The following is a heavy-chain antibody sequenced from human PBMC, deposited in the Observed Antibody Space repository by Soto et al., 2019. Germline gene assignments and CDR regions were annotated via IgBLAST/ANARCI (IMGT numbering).Heavy chain of an antibody. CDR2: INPNSGGT. Sequence: VASVKVSCKASGYTFTGYYMHWVRQAPGQGLEWMGWINPNSGGTNYAQKFQGWVTMTRDTSISTAYMELSRLRSDDTAMYYCARAYDFWSGYSQYNWFDPWGQGTLVTVSS. V-gene: IGHV1-2*04. J-gene: IGHJ5*02. D-gene: IGHD3-3*01. CDR1: GYTFTGYY. CDR3: ARAYDFWSGYSQYNWFDP.